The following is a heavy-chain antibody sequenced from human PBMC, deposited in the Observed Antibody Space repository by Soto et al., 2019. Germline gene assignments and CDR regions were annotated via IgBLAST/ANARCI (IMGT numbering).Heavy chain of an antibody. CDR3: ARDAGNWFDP. CDR1: GGSVSSGSYY. J-gene: IGHJ5*02. V-gene: IGHV4-61*01. Sequence: SETLSLTCTVSGGSVSSGSYYWSWIRQPPGKGLEWIGYIYYSGSTNYNPYLKSRVTISVDTSKNHFSLKLSSVTAADTAVYYCARDAGNWFDPWGQGTLVTVSS. CDR2: IYYSGST.